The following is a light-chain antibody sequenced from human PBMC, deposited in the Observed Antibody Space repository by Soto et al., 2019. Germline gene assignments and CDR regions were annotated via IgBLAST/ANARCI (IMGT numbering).Light chain of an antibody. CDR2: GAS. CDR3: QQYNNWPPIT. J-gene: IGKJ5*01. Sequence: EIVLTQSPGTLSLSPGERATLCCRAIQGVTSTYLAWYQQTPGQAPRLLIYGASTRATGIPARFSGSGSGTEFTLTISSLQSEDFAVYYCQQYNNWPPITFGQGTRLEI. V-gene: IGKV3-15*01. CDR1: QGVTSTY.